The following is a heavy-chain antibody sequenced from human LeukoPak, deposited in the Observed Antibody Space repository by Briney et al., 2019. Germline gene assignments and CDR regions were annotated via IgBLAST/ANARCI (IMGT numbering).Heavy chain of an antibody. CDR2: IYPHRLTI. Sequence: ASVKISCKASGYSFIANHIHWVRQAPGQGLEWMGIIYPHRLTITYAQKFQGRVTLTSDTSTSTVYLELNTLKSEDTAVYFCARDRAGSWGMDYWGQGALVTVSS. D-gene: IGHD7-27*01. J-gene: IGHJ4*02. V-gene: IGHV1-46*01. CDR1: GYSFIANH. CDR3: ARDRAGSWGMDY.